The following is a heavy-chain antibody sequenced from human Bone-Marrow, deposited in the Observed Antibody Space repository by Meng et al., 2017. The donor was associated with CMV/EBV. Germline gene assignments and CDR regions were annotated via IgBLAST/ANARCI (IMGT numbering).Heavy chain of an antibody. D-gene: IGHD5-24*01. J-gene: IGHJ6*02. V-gene: IGHV5-51*01. CDR1: GYSFTSYW. CDR2: IYPGDSDT. CDR3: TRLHQGHASYFGLDV. Sequence: GESLKISCKGSGYSFTSYWIGWVRQMPGKGLEWMGIIYPGDSDTRYSPSFQGQVTISADKSISTAYLQWSSLKASDTAMYYYTRLHQGHASYFGLDVWGQGTTVTVPS.